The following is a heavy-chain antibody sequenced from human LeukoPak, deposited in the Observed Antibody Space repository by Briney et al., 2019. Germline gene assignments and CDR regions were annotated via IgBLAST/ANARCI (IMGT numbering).Heavy chain of an antibody. CDR1: GYTFTGYY. J-gene: IGHJ6*03. Sequence: SVKVSCKASGYTFTGYYMHWVRQAPGQGLEWMGWINPNSGGTNYAQKFQGRVTMTRDTSISTAYMELSRLRSDDTAVYYCARDKTTVTTFYYYYMDVWGKGTTGTVSS. CDR3: ARDKTTVTTFYYYYMDV. V-gene: IGHV1-2*02. D-gene: IGHD4-17*01. CDR2: INPNSGGT.